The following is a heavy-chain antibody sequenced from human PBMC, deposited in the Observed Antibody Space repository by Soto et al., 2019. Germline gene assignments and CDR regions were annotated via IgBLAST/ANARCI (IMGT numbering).Heavy chain of an antibody. V-gene: IGHV3-30*04. D-gene: IGHD2-2*01. CDR2: ISANGYNQ. Sequence: QVQLVDSGGGVVQPGRSLRLSCAASGFPFSTFAIHWVRQAPGKGLEWVAAISANGYNQCYGHSVKGRFIISRDNSWNTVDLQMNSVRVEDTALYYCVRDTADDCRSDTCYVPLQHWGQGTLVTVSS. J-gene: IGHJ1*01. CDR3: VRDTADDCRSDTCYVPLQH. CDR1: GFPFSTFA.